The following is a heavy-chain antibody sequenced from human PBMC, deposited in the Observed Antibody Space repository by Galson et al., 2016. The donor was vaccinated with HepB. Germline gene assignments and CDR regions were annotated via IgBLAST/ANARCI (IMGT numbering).Heavy chain of an antibody. D-gene: IGHD3-16*01. CDR1: GYTFNTYW. CDR2: IYPGNSET. CDR3: ARRGDSSEYYYYAMDV. V-gene: IGHV5-51*01. J-gene: IGHJ6*02. Sequence: KVSCKGSGYTFNTYWIGWVRQMPGKGLEWMGIIYPGNSETRYSLSFEGQVTISADKSNSTAYLQWSSLKATDGAIYYCARRGDSSEYYYYAMDVWGQGTTVTVSS.